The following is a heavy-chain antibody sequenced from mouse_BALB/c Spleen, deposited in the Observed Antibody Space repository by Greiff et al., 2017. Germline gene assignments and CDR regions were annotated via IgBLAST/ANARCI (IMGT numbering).Heavy chain of an antibody. J-gene: IGHJ2*01. Sequence: EVQLVESGGGLVQPGGSRKLSCAASGFTFSDYGMAWVRQAPGKGPEWVAFISNLAYSIYYADTVTGRFTISRENAKNTLYLEMSSLRSEDTAMYYCAREGGTRGYFDYWGQGTTLTVSS. D-gene: IGHD1-1*02. CDR3: AREGGTRGYFDY. CDR2: ISNLAYSI. V-gene: IGHV5-15*02. CDR1: GFTFSDYG.